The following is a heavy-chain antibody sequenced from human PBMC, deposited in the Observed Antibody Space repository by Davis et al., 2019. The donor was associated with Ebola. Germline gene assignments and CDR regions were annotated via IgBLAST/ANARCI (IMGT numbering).Heavy chain of an antibody. CDR1: GFTFSSYA. J-gene: IGHJ4*02. V-gene: IGHV3-30-3*01. Sequence: GGSLRLSCAASGFTFSSYAMHWVRQAPGKGLEWVAVISYDGSNKYYADSVKGRFTISRDNSKNTLYLQMNSLRAEDTAVYYCARAHYDFWSYPPDYWSQGTLVTVSS. D-gene: IGHD3-3*01. CDR2: ISYDGSNK. CDR3: ARAHYDFWSYPPDY.